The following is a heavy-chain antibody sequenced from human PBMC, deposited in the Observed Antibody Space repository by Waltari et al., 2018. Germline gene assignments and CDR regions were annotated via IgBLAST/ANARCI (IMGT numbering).Heavy chain of an antibody. CDR2: IYTSGST. CDR1: GGSISSYY. J-gene: IGHJ5*02. CDR3: ARLAGYSGYDTNWFDP. D-gene: IGHD5-12*01. V-gene: IGHV4-4*07. Sequence: QVQLQESGPGLVKPSETLSLTCTVSGGSISSYYWSWIRPPAGKGLEWIGRIYTSGSTNYNPSLKSRVTMSVDTSKNQFSLKLSSVTAADTAVYYCARLAGYSGYDTNWFDPWGQGTLVTVSS.